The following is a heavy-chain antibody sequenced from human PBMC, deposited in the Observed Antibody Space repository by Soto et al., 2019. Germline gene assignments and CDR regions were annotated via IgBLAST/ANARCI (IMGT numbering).Heavy chain of an antibody. J-gene: IGHJ4*02. Sequence: EVQLLESGGGLVQPGGSLRLSCAASGFTFSSYAMSWVRQAPGKGLEWVSAISGSGGSTYYADSVKGRFTISRDNSKNTLYLQMNSLRAEGTAVYYCANHLGIVGATIFDYWGQGTLVTVSS. CDR3: ANHLGIVGATIFDY. CDR1: GFTFSSYA. CDR2: ISGSGGST. D-gene: IGHD1-26*01. V-gene: IGHV3-23*01.